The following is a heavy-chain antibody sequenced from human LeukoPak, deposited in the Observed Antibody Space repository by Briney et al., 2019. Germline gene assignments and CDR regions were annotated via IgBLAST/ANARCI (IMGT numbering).Heavy chain of an antibody. CDR1: GGSISSYC. CDR2: IYYSGST. CDR3: ARDDARYGSGSFYAFDI. Sequence: SETLSLTCTVSGGSISSYCWTWIRQPPGKGLEWIGYIYYSGSTNYNPSLKSRVTISVDTSKNQFSLKLSSVTAADTAVYYCARDDARYGSGSFYAFDIWGQGTMVTVSS. D-gene: IGHD3-10*01. J-gene: IGHJ3*02. V-gene: IGHV4-59*01.